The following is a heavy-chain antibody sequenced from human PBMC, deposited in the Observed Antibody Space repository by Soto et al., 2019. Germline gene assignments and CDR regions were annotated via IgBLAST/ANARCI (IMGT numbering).Heavy chain of an antibody. V-gene: IGHV3-30*18. J-gene: IGHJ4*02. CDR1: GFTFSTYG. CDR2: ISYDGSNK. D-gene: IGHD5-18*01. CDR3: AKGVSYSVIDY. Sequence: QVQLVESGGGGVQPGRSLRLSCAASGFTFSTYGMHWVRQAPGKGLEGVAVISYDGSNKYYAESVKGRFTISRDNSKNTLYLQMSSLRAEDTAVYYCAKGVSYSVIDYWGQGTLVTVSS.